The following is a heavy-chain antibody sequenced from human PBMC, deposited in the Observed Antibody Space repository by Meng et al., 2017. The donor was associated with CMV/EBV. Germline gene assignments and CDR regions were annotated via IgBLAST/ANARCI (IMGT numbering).Heavy chain of an antibody. J-gene: IGHJ5*02. Sequence: SGFTITSYWRWGLRKARGEGVGWGRNKQKDGSTNYYVDFEKGGFTISRDNTKTSLYLQRNSMRAEDTALYYCARGDRSLKTGDNWFDPWGQGTLVTVSS. CDR1: GFTITSYW. CDR3: ARGDRSLKTGDNWFDP. V-gene: IGHV3-7*01. D-gene: IGHD1-26*01. CDR2: KQKDGSTN.